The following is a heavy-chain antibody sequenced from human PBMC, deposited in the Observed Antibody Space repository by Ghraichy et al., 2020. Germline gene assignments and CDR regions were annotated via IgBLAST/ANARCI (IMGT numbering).Heavy chain of an antibody. V-gene: IGHV3-21*01. D-gene: IGHD5-18*01. CDR2: ILSSSTYT. Sequence: GVSLRLSCAASGFTFSAYAMIWVRQAPGKGLEWVSSILSSSTYTYYADSVKGRFTISRDNTKNSVYLQMNSLRAEDTAVYYCATYIQRAPQDDWGQGALVSVSS. J-gene: IGHJ4*02. CDR3: ATYIQRAPQDD. CDR1: GFTFSAYA.